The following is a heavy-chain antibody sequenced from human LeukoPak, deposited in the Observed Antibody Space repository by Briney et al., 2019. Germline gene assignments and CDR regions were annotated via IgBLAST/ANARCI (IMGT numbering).Heavy chain of an antibody. J-gene: IGHJ6*03. CDR3: AKDRGYFDWLSQRYYYYYYMDV. Sequence: SGRSLRLSCAASGFTFSSYGMHWVRQAPGKGLEWVAVISYDGSNKYYADSVKGRFTISRDNSKNTLYLQMNSLRAEDTAVYYCAKDRGYFDWLSQRYYYYYYMDVWGKGTTVTVSS. D-gene: IGHD3-9*01. CDR2: ISYDGSNK. V-gene: IGHV3-30*18. CDR1: GFTFSSYG.